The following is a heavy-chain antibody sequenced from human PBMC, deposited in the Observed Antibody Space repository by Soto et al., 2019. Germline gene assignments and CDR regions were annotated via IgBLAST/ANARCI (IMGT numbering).Heavy chain of an antibody. V-gene: IGHV3-11*01. CDR1: GFTFSDYY. D-gene: IGHD3-10*01. CDR3: ARARTELNTDDAFDI. CDR2: ISSSGSTI. Sequence: GGSLRLSCAASGFTFSDYYMSWIRQAPGKGLEWVSYISSSGSTIYYADSVKGRFTISRDNAKNSLYLQMNSLRAEDTAVYYCARARTELNTDDAFDIWGQGTMVTVSS. J-gene: IGHJ3*02.